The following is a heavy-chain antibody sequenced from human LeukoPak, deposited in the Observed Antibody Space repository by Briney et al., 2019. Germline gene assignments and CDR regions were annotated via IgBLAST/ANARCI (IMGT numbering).Heavy chain of an antibody. CDR2: ISAYNGNT. V-gene: IGHV1-18*01. J-gene: IGHJ4*02. D-gene: IGHD3-3*01. CDR3: ARWLRFLDLFDY. Sequence: ASVKVSCKASAYTFTSYGISWVRQAPGQGLEWMGWISAYNGNTNYAQKLQGRVTMTTDTSTSTAYMELRSLRSDDTAVYYCARWLRFLDLFDYWGQGTLVTVSS. CDR1: AYTFTSYG.